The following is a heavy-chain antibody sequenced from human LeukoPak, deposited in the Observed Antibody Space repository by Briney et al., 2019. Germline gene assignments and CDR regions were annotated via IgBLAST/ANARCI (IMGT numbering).Heavy chain of an antibody. Sequence: SETLSLTCAVYGGSFTGYYWSWTRHPPGKGLEWLGEINHSGSTNYNPSLKSRVTISVDTSKNQFPLKLSSVTAADTAVYYCARSIAVAGTGYYYYMDVWGKGTTVTVSS. CDR1: GGSFTGYY. J-gene: IGHJ6*03. CDR2: INHSGST. D-gene: IGHD6-19*01. V-gene: IGHV4-34*01. CDR3: ARSIAVAGTGYYYYMDV.